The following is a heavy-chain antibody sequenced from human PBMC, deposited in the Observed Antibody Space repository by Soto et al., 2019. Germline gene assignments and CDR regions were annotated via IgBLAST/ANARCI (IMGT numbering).Heavy chain of an antibody. J-gene: IGHJ1*01. CDR3: ARHLYGGINIENRAKYLHH. CDR2: ISGSGGST. Sequence: EVQLLESGGGLVQPGGSLRISCAASGITLRSYAMSWVRQAPGKGLEWVSTISGSGGSTYYADSVKGRFTISRDNSKNPLYPQMNSLRDDDTAAYYCARHLYGGINIENRAKYLHHWVHGTLVTVS. CDR1: GITLRSYA. V-gene: IGHV3-23*01. D-gene: IGHD3-16*01.